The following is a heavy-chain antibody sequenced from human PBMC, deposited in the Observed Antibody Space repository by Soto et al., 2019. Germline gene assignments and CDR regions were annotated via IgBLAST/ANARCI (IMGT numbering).Heavy chain of an antibody. Sequence: PRGSLLVSCEFPVLTTMPWMNWVRQAPGKGLEWVANIKDDGSETFYVESVKGRFTISRDYDKKAVYLQMNSLRAEDTAVYYCRLGHYTGPWHQGTLVTVPQ. CDR3: RLGHYTGP. D-gene: IGHD2-8*02. V-gene: IGHV3-7*01. CDR2: IKDDGSET. J-gene: IGHJ5*02. CDR1: VLTTMPW.